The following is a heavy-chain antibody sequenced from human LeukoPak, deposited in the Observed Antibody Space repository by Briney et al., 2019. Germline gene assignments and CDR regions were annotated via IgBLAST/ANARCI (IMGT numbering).Heavy chain of an antibody. CDR3: ARDSSGWSYGMDV. CDR2: NYYSGST. Sequence: SETLSLTCTVSGGSISSYYWSWIRQPPGKGLEWIGYNYYSGSTNYNPSLKSRVTISVDTSKNQFSLKLSSVTAADTAVYYCARDSSGWSYGMDVWGQGTTVTVSS. V-gene: IGHV4-59*01. D-gene: IGHD6-19*01. J-gene: IGHJ6*02. CDR1: GGSISSYY.